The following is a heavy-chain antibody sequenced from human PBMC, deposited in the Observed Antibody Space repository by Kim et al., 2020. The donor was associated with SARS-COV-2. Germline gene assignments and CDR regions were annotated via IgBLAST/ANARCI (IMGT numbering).Heavy chain of an antibody. V-gene: IGHV4-39*01. CDR3: ARCPDKTAAGTNWFDP. CDR1: GGSISSSSYY. J-gene: IGHJ5*02. D-gene: IGHD6-13*01. Sequence: SETLSLTCTVSGGSISSSSYYWGWIRQPPGRGLEWIGSIYYSGSTYDNPSLKSRVTISVDTSKNQFSLKLSSVTAADTAVYYCARCPDKTAAGTNWFDPWGQGTLVTVSS. CDR2: IYYSGST.